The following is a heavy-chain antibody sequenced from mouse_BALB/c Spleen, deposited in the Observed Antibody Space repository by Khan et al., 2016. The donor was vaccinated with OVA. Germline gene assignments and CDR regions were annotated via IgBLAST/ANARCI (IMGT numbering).Heavy chain of an antibody. J-gene: IGHJ3*01. CDR2: ILPGSGVP. CDR1: GYTFTDYV. Sequence: QVQLQQSGPELVKPGASLKVSCKASGYTFTDYVIGWVRQRSRQGLEWIGDILPGSGVPYYNEKFKDRATLTADKSSNTAYMQLNSLTYEDSAVYFCARGGYSVFAYWGQGTLVTVSA. D-gene: IGHD2-14*01. CDR3: ARGGYSVFAY. V-gene: IGHV1-77*01.